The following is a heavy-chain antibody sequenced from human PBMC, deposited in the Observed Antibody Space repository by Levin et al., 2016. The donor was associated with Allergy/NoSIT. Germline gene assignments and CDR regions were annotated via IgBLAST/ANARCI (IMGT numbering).Heavy chain of an antibody. V-gene: IGHV3-9*01. Sequence: SLKISCAASGFTFDDYAMHWVRQAPGKGLEWVSGISWNSGSIGYADSVKGRFTISRDNAKNSLYLQMNSLRAEDTALYYCASAGDYWGQGTLVTVSS. CDR2: ISWNSGSI. CDR1: GFTFDDYA. J-gene: IGHJ4*02. CDR3: ASAGDY.